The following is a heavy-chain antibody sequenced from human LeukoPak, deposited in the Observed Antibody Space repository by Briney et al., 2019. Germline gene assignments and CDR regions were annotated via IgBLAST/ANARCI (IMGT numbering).Heavy chain of an antibody. CDR1: GFTFSSYG. D-gene: IGHD3-9*01. V-gene: IGHV3-30*18. Sequence: GRSLRLSCAASGFTFSSYGMHWVRQAPGKGLEWVAVISYDGSNKYYADSVKGRFTISRDNSKNTLYLQMNSLRAKDTAVYYCAKDKTGYVDAFDIWGQGTMVTVSS. J-gene: IGHJ3*02. CDR2: ISYDGSNK. CDR3: AKDKTGYVDAFDI.